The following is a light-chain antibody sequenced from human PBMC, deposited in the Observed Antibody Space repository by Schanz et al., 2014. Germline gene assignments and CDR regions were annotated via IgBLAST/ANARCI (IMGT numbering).Light chain of an antibody. V-gene: IGLV2-8*01. CDR2: EVT. CDR1: SSDVGVSNY. CDR3: SSYAGSFYV. J-gene: IGLJ1*01. Sequence: QSALTQPPSASGSPGQSVTISCAGTSSDVGVSNYVSWYQQHPGKAPKLMIYEVTKRPSGVPDRFSGSKSGNTASLTVSGLQAEDEADYYCSSYAGSFYVFGTGTKLTVL.